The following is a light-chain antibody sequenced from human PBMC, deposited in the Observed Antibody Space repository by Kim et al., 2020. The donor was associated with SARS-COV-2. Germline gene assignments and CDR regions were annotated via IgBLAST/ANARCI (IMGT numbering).Light chain of an antibody. CDR2: EAS. J-gene: IGKJ4*01. CDR3: QQYNKWPVT. Sequence: VSPGERATLSCRASQNVDTNLAWYQQRPGQAPRLLMYEASTRATGIPASFSGSGSGTEFTLTISSLQSEDFAVYYCQQYNKWPVTFGGGTKVDIK. V-gene: IGKV3-15*01. CDR1: QNVDTN.